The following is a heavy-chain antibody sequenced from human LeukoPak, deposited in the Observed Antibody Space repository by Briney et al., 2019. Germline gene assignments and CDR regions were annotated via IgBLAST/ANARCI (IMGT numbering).Heavy chain of an antibody. D-gene: IGHD3-9*01. J-gene: IGHJ6*02. V-gene: IGHV3-53*01. CDR1: GFTVSSNY. CDR3: ARDSYDILTGYYVQDYYYGMDV. Sequence: PGGSLRLSCAASGFTVSSNYMSWVRQAPGKGLEWVSVIYVGGSRYYADSVKGRFTISRDNSKNTLYLQMNSLRAEDTAVYYCARDSYDILTGYYVQDYYYGMDVWGQGTTVTVSS. CDR2: IYVGGSR.